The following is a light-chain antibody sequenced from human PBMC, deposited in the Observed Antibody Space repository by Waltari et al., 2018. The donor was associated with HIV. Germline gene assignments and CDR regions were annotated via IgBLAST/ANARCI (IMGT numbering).Light chain of an antibody. CDR1: NVGTKD. Sequence: SYELTQPLSVSVALGQTVRITCGGNNVGTKDVHWYQQKSGQAPVLVSYNDVNRPSVIPERFSASKSRNPATLTISGAQAGDEADYYCQVWHYSVFFGGGTKLTVL. CDR3: QVWHYSVF. CDR2: NDV. V-gene: IGLV3-9*01. J-gene: IGLJ2*01.